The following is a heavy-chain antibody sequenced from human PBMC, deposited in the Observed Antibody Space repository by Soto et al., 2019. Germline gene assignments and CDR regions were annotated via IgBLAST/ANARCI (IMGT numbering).Heavy chain of an antibody. CDR3: ARYSTSPGGY. CDR1: GYSFNTNW. J-gene: IGHJ4*02. D-gene: IGHD6-13*01. Sequence: PGVSLKISWKGSGYSFNTNWIGWMRQMPGKGLEWMGIIYPSDSDTRYSPSFQGQVTISADKSLNTAYLQWSSLKASDTAMYYCARYSTSPGGYWGQGTLVTVSS. CDR2: IYPSDSDT. V-gene: IGHV5-51*01.